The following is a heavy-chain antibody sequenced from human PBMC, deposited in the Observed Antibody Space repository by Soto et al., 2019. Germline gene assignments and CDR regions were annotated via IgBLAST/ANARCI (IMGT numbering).Heavy chain of an antibody. CDR2: IWYDGSNK. D-gene: IGHD2-15*01. CDR1: GFTFSSYG. Sequence: PVGSLRLSCAASGFTFSSYGMHWVRQAPGKGLEWVAVIWYDGSNKYYADSVKGRFTISRDNSKNTLYLQMNSLRAEDTAVYYCARAVGGGAYYYYYYAMEVWGQGTTVTVSS. CDR3: ARAVGGGAYYYYYYAMEV. J-gene: IGHJ6*02. V-gene: IGHV3-33*01.